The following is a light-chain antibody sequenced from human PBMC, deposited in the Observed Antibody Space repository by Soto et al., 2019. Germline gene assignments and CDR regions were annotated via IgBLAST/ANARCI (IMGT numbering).Light chain of an antibody. V-gene: IGKV1-5*01. J-gene: IGKJ1*01. CDR3: QQYASYSPT. CDR2: DAS. Sequence: IRMSQSASTLSASVGYRVAITCRASQSINNWLAWYQLKPGKAPKLLIYDASTLESGVPSRFSGSGSGTEFTLTISSLQPDDFATYYCQQYASYSPTFGQGTKVDI. CDR1: QSINNW.